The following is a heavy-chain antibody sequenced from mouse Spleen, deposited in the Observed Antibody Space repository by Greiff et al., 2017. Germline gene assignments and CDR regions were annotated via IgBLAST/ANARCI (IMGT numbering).Heavy chain of an antibody. CDR3: VKVSYYYGSSYPAMDY. J-gene: IGHJ4*01. CDR1: GFTFTDYY. Sequence: EVKLVESGGGLVQPGASLRLSCAASGFTFTDYYMSWVRQPPGKAPEWLALIRNKANGYTTEYTASVKGRFTISRDNSQNILYLQMNTLRAEDSATYYCVKVSYYYGSSYPAMDYWGQGTSVTVSS. CDR2: IRNKANGYTT. V-gene: IGHV7-4*01. D-gene: IGHD1-1*01.